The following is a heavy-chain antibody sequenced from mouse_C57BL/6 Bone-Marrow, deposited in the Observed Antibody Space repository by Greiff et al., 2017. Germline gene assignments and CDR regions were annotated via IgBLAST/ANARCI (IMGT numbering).Heavy chain of an antibody. CDR2: ISDGGSYT. V-gene: IGHV5-4*01. J-gene: IGHJ4*01. CDR3: AREGITTVVASYAMDY. Sequence: VQGVESGGGLVKPGGSLKLSCAASGFTFSSYAMSWVRQTPETRLEWVATISDGGSYTYYPDNVKGRFTISRDNAKNNLYLQMSHLKSEDTAMYYCAREGITTVVASYAMDYWGQGTSVTVSS. CDR1: GFTFSSYA. D-gene: IGHD1-1*01.